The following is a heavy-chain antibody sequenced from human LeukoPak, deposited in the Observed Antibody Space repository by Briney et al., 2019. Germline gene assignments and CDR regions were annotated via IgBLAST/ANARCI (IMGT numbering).Heavy chain of an antibody. CDR3: TRAGSYRHDY. CDR1: RFTFSSYW. CDR2: INAEGSRT. V-gene: IGHV3-74*01. Sequence: PGGSLRLSCAASRFTFSSYWMHWVRQGPGKGLVWVARINAEGSRTDYADSLKGRLTISRDNAENTLYLQISRLRDEDTAVYYCTRAGSYRHDYWGQGTLVTVS. D-gene: IGHD3-16*02. J-gene: IGHJ4*02.